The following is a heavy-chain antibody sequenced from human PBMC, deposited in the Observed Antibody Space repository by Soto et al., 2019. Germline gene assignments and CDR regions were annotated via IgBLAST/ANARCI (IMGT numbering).Heavy chain of an antibody. V-gene: IGHV5-51*03. J-gene: IGHJ3*02. CDR3: ARRILLWSVRDAFDI. CDR2: IYPEDSDT. CDR1: GYTYPSYW. D-gene: IGHD3-10*01. Sequence: EVQLVQSGAEVKKPGESLKISCKGFGYTYPSYWIGWVRQMPGKGLEWMGIIYPEDSDTRYSPSFQGQVTISADKSISTAYFQWSSLKASDTAMYYCARRILLWSVRDAFDIWGQGTMVTVSS.